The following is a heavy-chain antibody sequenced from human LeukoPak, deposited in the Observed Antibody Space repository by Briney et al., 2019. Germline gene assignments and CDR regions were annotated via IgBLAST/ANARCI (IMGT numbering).Heavy chain of an antibody. V-gene: IGHV3-21*01. D-gene: IGHD1-26*01. CDR3: ARDKRYSGSTHDY. CDR2: ISTSSSYI. CDR1: GFTFSSYS. Sequence: GGSLRLSCAASGFTFSSYSMNWVRQAPGKGLEWVSSISTSSSYIYYADSVKGRFTISRDNAKNSLYLQMNSLRAEDTAVYYCARDKRYSGSTHDYWGQGTLVTVSS. J-gene: IGHJ4*02.